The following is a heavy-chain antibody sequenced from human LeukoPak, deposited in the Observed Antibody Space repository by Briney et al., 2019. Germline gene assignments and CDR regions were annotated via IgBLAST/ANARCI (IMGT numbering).Heavy chain of an antibody. Sequence: SETLSLTCTVSGGSISSNYWSWIRQPPGKGLEWIGYIYNSGSTNYNPSLKSRVTISVDTSKNQFSLKLSSVTAADTAVYYCARDLGVDLYYYYYYGMDVWGQGTTVTVSS. D-gene: IGHD3-9*01. CDR2: IYNSGST. V-gene: IGHV4-59*12. J-gene: IGHJ6*02. CDR1: GGSISSNY. CDR3: ARDLGVDLYYYYYYGMDV.